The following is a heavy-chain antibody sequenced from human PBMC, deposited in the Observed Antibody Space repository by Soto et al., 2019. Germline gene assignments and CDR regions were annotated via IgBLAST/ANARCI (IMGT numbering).Heavy chain of an antibody. J-gene: IGHJ4*02. Sequence: QVQLQESGPGLVKPSQTLSLTCTVSGGSISTGGYYWSWIRQDPGKGLEWIGYIYYSGSTYYNPSPKRRVTRSVNKSKNQFSLKLSAVTAAATAMYNCAIEPLTWSQGTLVTVST. CDR3: AIEPLT. V-gene: IGHV4-31*03. CDR2: IYYSGST. CDR1: GGSISTGGYY.